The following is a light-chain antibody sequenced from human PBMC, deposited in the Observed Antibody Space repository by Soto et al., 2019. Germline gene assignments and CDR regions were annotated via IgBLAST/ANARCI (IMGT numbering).Light chain of an antibody. CDR2: GAS. J-gene: IGKJ1*01. CDR3: QEYNNWPWT. V-gene: IGKV3-15*01. Sequence: EIVMTQSPATPSLSPGERATLSCRASQSVSSNLAWYQQKPGQAPRLLIYGASTRATGIPDRFSGSGSGTEFTLTISSLQSEDLAVYYCQEYNNWPWTFGQGNKVEI. CDR1: QSVSSN.